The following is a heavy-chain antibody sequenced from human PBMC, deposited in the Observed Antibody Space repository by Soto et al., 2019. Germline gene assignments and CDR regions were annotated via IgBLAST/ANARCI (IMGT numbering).Heavy chain of an antibody. CDR1: GGSISSYY. J-gene: IGHJ5*02. CDR2: IHYSGST. CDR3: ASNGYEYPNWFDP. Sequence: SETLSLTCTVSGGSISSYYWSWIRQPPGKGLEWIGYIHYSGSTNYNPSLKSRVTISVDTSKNQFSLKLSSVTAADTAVYYCASNGYEYPNWFDPWGQGTLVTVSS. D-gene: IGHD5-12*01. V-gene: IGHV4-59*01.